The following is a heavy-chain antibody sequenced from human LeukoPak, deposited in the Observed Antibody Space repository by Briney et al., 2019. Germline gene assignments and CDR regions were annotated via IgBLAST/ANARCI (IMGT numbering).Heavy chain of an antibody. D-gene: IGHD2-8*02. CDR3: ARAPPGASGGYFDY. Sequence: GGSLRLSCAASGFTFSNYWMHWARQAPGKGLEWVSVIYIDDSDGKTYYAASVKGRFTISRDNSKNTVYLQMISLRAEDTAVYYCARAPPGASGGYFDYWGQGTQVTVSS. V-gene: IGHV3-53*01. CDR1: GFTFSNYW. CDR2: IYIDDSDGKT. J-gene: IGHJ4*02.